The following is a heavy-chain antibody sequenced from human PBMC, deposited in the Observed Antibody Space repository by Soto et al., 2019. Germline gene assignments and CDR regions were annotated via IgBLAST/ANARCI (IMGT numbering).Heavy chain of an antibody. D-gene: IGHD6-6*01. J-gene: IGHJ5*02. V-gene: IGHV1-18*01. Sequence: QVQLVQSGAEVKKPGASVKVSCKASGYTFTSYGISWVRQAPGQGLEWMGWISAYNGNTNYAQKLQGRVTMTTDTSTSTAYMELRSLRADDTAVYCCARDSPYSSSSLLKHNWFDPWGQGTLVTVSS. CDR2: ISAYNGNT. CDR3: ARDSPYSSSSLLKHNWFDP. CDR1: GYTFTSYG.